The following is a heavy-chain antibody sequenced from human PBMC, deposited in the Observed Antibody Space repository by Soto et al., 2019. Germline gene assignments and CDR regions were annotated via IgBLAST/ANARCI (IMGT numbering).Heavy chain of an antibody. Sequence: QVQLVQSGAEVKKAGSSVKVSCKASGGTFSSYAVSWVRQAPGQGLEWMGGSIPIFGTANYAQKFQGRGTITPDESTSTAYMELSSLRSKDTAVYYCARDDIVVVVAATAYYYYGMDVWGQGTTVTVSS. V-gene: IGHV1-69*01. J-gene: IGHJ6*02. CDR1: GGTFSSYA. D-gene: IGHD2-15*01. CDR2: SIPIFGTA. CDR3: ARDDIVVVVAATAYYYYGMDV.